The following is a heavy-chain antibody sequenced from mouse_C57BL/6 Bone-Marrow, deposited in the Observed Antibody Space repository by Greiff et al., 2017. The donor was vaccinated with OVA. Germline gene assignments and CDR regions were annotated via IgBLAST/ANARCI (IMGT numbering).Heavy chain of an antibody. CDR1: GFTFSDYY. J-gene: IGHJ3*01. Sequence: EVHLVESGGGLVQPGGSLKLSCAASGFTFSDYYMYWVRQTPEKRLEWVAYISNGGGSTYYPDTVKGRFTISRDNAKNTLYLQMSRLKSEDTAMYYGSLITTVVAPPGFAYWGQGTLVTVSA. CDR3: SLITTVVAPPGFAY. V-gene: IGHV5-12*01. D-gene: IGHD1-1*01. CDR2: ISNGGGST.